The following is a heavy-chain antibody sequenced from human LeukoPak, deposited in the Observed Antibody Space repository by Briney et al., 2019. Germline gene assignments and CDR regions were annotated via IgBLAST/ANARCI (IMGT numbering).Heavy chain of an antibody. CDR2: ISGSGGST. J-gene: IGHJ4*02. Sequence: GGSLRLSCAASGFTFSSYAMSWVRQAPGKGLEWVSAISGSGGSTYYADSVKGRFTISRDNSKNTLYLQMNSLRAEDKAVYYCAKDPAYCSSTSCFGYWGQGTLVTVSS. D-gene: IGHD2-2*01. CDR1: GFTFSSYA. CDR3: AKDPAYCSSTSCFGY. V-gene: IGHV3-23*01.